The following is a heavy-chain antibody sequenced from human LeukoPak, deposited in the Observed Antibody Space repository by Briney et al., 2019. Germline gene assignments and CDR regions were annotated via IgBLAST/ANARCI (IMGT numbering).Heavy chain of an antibody. CDR3: ARDRKYYDYVWESYRPGYYDY. Sequence: SETLSLTCIVSGGSISETGYSSSNYYWGWIRQPPGKGLEWIGSIYYSGSTYYNPSLKSRVTISVDMSKNQFSLKLSSVTAADTALYYCARDRKYYDYVWESYRPGYYDYWGQGALVTVSS. CDR1: GGSISETGYSSSNYY. D-gene: IGHD3-16*02. V-gene: IGHV4-39*07. CDR2: IYYSGST. J-gene: IGHJ4*02.